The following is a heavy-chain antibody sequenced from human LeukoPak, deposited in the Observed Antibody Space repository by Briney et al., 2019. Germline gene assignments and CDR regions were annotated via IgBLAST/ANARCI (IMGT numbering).Heavy chain of an antibody. CDR2: INHSGST. CDR1: GGSFSGYY. D-gene: IGHD3-3*01. Sequence: SETLSLTCAVYGGSFSGYYWSWIRQPPGKGLEWIGEINHSGSTNYNPSLKSRVTISVDTSKNQFSLKLSSVTAADTAVYYCARRDFWSGYLAMGINWFDPWGQGTLVTVSS. CDR3: ARRDFWSGYLAMGINWFDP. V-gene: IGHV4-34*01. J-gene: IGHJ5*02.